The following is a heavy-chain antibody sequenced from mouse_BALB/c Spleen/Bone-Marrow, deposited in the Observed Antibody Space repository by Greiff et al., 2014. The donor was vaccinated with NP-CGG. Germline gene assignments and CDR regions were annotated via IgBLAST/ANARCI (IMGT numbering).Heavy chain of an antibody. D-gene: IGHD1-1*01. CDR3: ARYGTYYYAMDY. J-gene: IGHJ4*01. CDR2: VNPNNGGT. V-gene: IGHV1-26*01. CDR1: GYSFTGYY. Sequence: DVKLQESGADLVKPGASVKISCKASGYSFTGYYMHWVKQSHGKSLEWIGRVNPNNGGTSYNQRFKDKAILTVDKSSSTAYMEIRSLTSEDSAVYFCARYGTYYYAMDYWGQGTSVTVSS.